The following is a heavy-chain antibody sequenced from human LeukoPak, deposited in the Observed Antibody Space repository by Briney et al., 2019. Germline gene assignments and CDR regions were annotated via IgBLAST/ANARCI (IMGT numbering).Heavy chain of an antibody. V-gene: IGHV1-2*02. CDR2: INPNSGGT. CDR3: ARDRGRSYSSGWYYGMDV. D-gene: IGHD6-19*01. J-gene: IGHJ6*02. Sequence: GASVKVSRKASGYTFTGYYMHWVRQAPGQGLEWMGWINPNSGGTNYAQKFQGRVTMTRDTSISTAYMELSSLRSDDTAVYYCARDRGRSYSSGWYYGMDVWGQGTTVTVSS. CDR1: GYTFTGYY.